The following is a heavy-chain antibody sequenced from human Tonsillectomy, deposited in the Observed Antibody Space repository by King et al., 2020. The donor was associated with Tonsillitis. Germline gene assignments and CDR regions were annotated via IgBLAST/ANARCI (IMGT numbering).Heavy chain of an antibody. D-gene: IGHD3-10*01. CDR1: GDTLTGYT. Sequence: QLVQSGAEMKKPGSSVRVSCEASGDTLTGYTINWVRQAPGQGLEWMGRFIPILGIADYSQNWQGRVTFTAEQSTGTAYMELSSLRSDDTAVYYCARSLSALWFFDYWGQGTLVTVSS. CDR2: FIPILGIA. CDR3: ARSLSALWFFDY. J-gene: IGHJ4*02. V-gene: IGHV1-69*09.